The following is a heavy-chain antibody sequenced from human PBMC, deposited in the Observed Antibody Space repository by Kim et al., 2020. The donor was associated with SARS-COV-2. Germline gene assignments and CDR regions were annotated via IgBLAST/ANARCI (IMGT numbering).Heavy chain of an antibody. V-gene: IGHV4-31*03. D-gene: IGHD2-21*02. CDR2: IYYSGST. CDR3: ARDLYCGGDCPTRGDDAFDI. J-gene: IGHJ3*02. CDR1: GGSISSGGYY. Sequence: SETLSLTCTVSGGSISSGGYYWSWIRQHPGKGLEWIGYIYYSGSTYYNPSLKSRVTISVDTSKNQFSLKLSSVTAADTAVYYCARDLYCGGDCPTRGDDAFDIWGQGTMVTVSS.